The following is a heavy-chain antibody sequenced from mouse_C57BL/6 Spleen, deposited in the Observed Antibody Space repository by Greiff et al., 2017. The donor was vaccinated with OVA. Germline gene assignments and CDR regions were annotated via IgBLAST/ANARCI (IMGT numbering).Heavy chain of an antibody. J-gene: IGHJ1*03. D-gene: IGHD1-1*01. CDR2: INPNNGGT. V-gene: IGHV1-18*01. CDR3: ARIYYGSSYTYFDV. Sequence: VQLQQSGPELVKPGASVKIPCKASGYTFTDYNMDWVKQSHGKSLEWIGDINPNNGGTIYNQKFKGKATLTVDKSSSTAYMELRSLTSEDTAVYYCARIYYGSSYTYFDVWGTGTTVTVSS. CDR1: GYTFTDYN.